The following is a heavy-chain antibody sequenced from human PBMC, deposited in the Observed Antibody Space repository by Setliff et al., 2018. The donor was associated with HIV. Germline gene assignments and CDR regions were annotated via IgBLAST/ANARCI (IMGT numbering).Heavy chain of an antibody. CDR1: GYTFTSYG. V-gene: IGHV1-3*01. Sequence: ASVKVSCKASGYTFTSYGMNWVRQAPGQGLEWMGWISGYNGNTNYAQKFQGRVTITRDTSASTAYMELSSLRSEDTAVYYCARQHQMVLGYWGQGTLVTVSS. CDR3: ARQHQMVLGY. D-gene: IGHD2-8*01. J-gene: IGHJ4*02. CDR2: ISGYNGNT.